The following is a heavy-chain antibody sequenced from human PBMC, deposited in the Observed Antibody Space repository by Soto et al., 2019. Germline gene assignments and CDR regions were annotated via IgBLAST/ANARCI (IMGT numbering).Heavy chain of an antibody. J-gene: IGHJ6*02. D-gene: IGHD3-3*01. CDR3: ARIKLVEWIFINVDVYDMDV. CDR2: ISSDSRTI. CDR1: GFSLSDYA. Sequence: GGSLRLSCVASGFSLSDYAVNWVRQAPGKGLEWVSFISSDSRTIYYADSVEGRFTVSRDNARNSVSLQMDSLRDEDAAVYYCARIKLVEWIFINVDVYDMDVWGQGTPVTVSS. V-gene: IGHV3-48*02.